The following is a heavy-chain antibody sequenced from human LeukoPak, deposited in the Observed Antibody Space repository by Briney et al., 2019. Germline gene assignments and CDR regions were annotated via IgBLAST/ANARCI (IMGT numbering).Heavy chain of an antibody. Sequence: NPSETLSLTCTVSGGSISTITYYWGWIRQPPGKGLEWVGHMYYRGNTFYNPSLKSRVTISVDTSKNQFSLKLRSVTAADTAVYYCASTYYYGSGSLGVDYWGQGTLVTVSS. V-gene: IGHV4-39*07. CDR1: GGSISTITYY. CDR2: MYYRGNT. CDR3: ASTYYYGSGSLGVDY. D-gene: IGHD3-10*01. J-gene: IGHJ4*02.